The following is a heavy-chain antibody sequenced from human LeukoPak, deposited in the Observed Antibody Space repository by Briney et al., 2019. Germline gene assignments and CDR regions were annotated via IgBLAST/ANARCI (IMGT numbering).Heavy chain of an antibody. CDR2: MNPNSGNT. CDR3: ARVLKDIVVVPAAPEYYYYYGMDV. Sequence: ASVKVSCKASGYTFTSYDINWVRQATGQGLEWMGWMNPNSGNTGYAQKFQGRVTITADKSTSTAYMELSSLRSEDTAVYYCARVLKDIVVVPAAPEYYYYYGMDVWGQGTTVTVSS. CDR1: GYTFTSYD. J-gene: IGHJ6*02. D-gene: IGHD2-2*01. V-gene: IGHV1-8*01.